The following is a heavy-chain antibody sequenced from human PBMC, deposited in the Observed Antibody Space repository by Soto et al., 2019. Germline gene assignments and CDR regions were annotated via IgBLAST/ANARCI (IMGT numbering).Heavy chain of an antibody. D-gene: IGHD2-15*01. CDR1: GGSISSGGYF. CDR2: IYYSGTT. Sequence: QVQLQESGPGLVKPSQTLSLTCTVSGGSISSGGYFWSWIRQHPGKGLEWVGYIYYSGTTYYSPSLTSRITISLDTSKNEFSLQLTSVTAADTAVYYCAMSRYCSGGSCIFFNYWGQGTLVTVSS. CDR3: AMSRYCSGGSCIFFNY. J-gene: IGHJ4*02. V-gene: IGHV4-31*03.